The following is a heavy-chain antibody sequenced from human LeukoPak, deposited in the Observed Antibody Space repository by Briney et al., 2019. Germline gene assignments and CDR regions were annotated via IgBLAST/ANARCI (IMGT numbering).Heavy chain of an antibody. D-gene: IGHD3-22*01. J-gene: IGHJ4*02. CDR3: ARDFSGSIKTYYYDSSGPLTGY. CDR2: ISSSSSTI. Sequence: GESLRLSCVASGFTFSSYEMNWVRQAPGKGLEWVSYISSSSSTIYYADSVKGRFTISRDNAKNSLYLQMNSLRDEDTAVYYCARDFSGSIKTYYYDSSGPLTGYWGQGTLVTVSS. CDR1: GFTFSSYE. V-gene: IGHV3-48*02.